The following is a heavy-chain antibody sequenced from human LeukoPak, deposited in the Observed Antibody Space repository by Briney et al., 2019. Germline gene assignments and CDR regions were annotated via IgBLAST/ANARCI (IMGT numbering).Heavy chain of an antibody. CDR1: GGSISSYY. J-gene: IGHJ6*04. CDR2: IYYSGST. CDR3: ASLLGLKVDV. Sequence: SETLSLTCTVSGGSISSYYWSWIRQPPGKGLEWIGYIYYSGSTNYNPSLKSRVTISVDTSKNQSSLKLSSVTAADTAVYYCASLLGLKVDVWGKGTTVTVSS. D-gene: IGHD1-26*01. V-gene: IGHV4-59*01.